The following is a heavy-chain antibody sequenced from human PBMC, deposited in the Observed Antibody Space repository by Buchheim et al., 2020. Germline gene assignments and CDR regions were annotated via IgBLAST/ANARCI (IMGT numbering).Heavy chain of an antibody. CDR2: IYYSGSS. D-gene: IGHD1-26*01. Sequence: QVQLQESGPGLVKPSETLSLTCTVSSGSISSYYWSWIRQPPGKGLEWIGYIYYSGSSNYNPSLKSRVTISADTSKNQISLELNAVTSADTAVYYCARAWEQTYYYYGMDVWGQGTT. CDR3: ARAWEQTYYYYGMDV. V-gene: IGHV4-59*01. CDR1: SGSISSYY. J-gene: IGHJ6*02.